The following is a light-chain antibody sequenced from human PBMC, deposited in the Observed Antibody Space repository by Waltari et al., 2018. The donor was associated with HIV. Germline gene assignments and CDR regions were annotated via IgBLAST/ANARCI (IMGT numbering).Light chain of an antibody. CDR1: QSVSSNS. CDR3: QQYGSPYT. J-gene: IGKJ2*01. V-gene: IGKV3-20*01. Sequence: IVFTQSPGTLSLSPGESATLSCRASQSVSSNSLDWYQQKPGQAPMLLIYGASRRATGIPDRFSGSGSGTDFTLTISRLEPEDFAVYFCQQYGSPYTFGQGTKLEIK. CDR2: GAS.